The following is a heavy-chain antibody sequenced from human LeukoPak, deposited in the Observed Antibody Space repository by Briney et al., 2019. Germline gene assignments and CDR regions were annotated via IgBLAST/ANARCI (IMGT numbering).Heavy chain of an antibody. CDR3: AKDPKELEVAGNFDY. Sequence: PGRSLRLSCAASGFTFSSYAMHWVRQAPGKGLEWVAVISYDGSNKYYADSVKGRFTISRDNSKNTLYLQMNSLRAEDTAVYYCAKDPKELEVAGNFDYWGQGTLVTVSS. V-gene: IGHV3-30-3*01. J-gene: IGHJ4*02. D-gene: IGHD6-19*01. CDR1: GFTFSSYA. CDR2: ISYDGSNK.